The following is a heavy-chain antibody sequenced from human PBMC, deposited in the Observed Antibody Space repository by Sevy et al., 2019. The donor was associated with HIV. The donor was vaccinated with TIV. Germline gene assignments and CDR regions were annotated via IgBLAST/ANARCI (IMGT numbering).Heavy chain of an antibody. CDR3: ARELWPGDY. J-gene: IGHJ4*02. CDR1: GFTFTDYF. D-gene: IGHD2-21*01. V-gene: IGHV3-7*01. Sequence: GGSLRLSCAASGFTFTDYFMGWVRQAPGKGLEWVANIDQDGSQKNYVDSVKGRFTISRDNAKNSVYLQMNRLRVDDTAVSYCARELWPGDYWGQGTLVTVSS. CDR2: IDQDGSQK.